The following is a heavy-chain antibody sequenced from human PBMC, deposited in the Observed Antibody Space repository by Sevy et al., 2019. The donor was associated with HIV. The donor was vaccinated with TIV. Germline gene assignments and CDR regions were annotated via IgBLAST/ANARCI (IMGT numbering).Heavy chain of an antibody. Sequence: SETLSLTCTVSGGSISSYYWSWIRQPAGKGLEWIGRIYTSGSTNYKPSLKSRVTMSVDTSKNQFSLKLSSVTAADTAVYYCARSGEKRITRDRGVICAFDIWGQGTMVTVSS. J-gene: IGHJ3*02. CDR3: ARSGEKRITRDRGVICAFDI. D-gene: IGHD3-10*01. CDR1: GGSISSYY. V-gene: IGHV4-4*07. CDR2: IYTSGST.